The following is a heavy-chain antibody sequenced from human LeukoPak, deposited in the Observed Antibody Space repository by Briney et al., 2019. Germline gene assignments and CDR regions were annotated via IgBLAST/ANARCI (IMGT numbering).Heavy chain of an antibody. CDR2: ITTHNGNT. CDR3: ARRESYYSDSSGYYFVY. D-gene: IGHD3-22*01. CDR1: GYTFTRYG. J-gene: IGHJ4*02. Sequence: ASVKVSCKASGYTFTRYGISWVRQAPGQGLEWMGWITTHNGNTNYAQKLQGRVTMTTDTSTSTAYMEVRSLRSDDTAVYYCARRESYYSDSSGYYFVYWGQGTLVTVSS. V-gene: IGHV1-18*01.